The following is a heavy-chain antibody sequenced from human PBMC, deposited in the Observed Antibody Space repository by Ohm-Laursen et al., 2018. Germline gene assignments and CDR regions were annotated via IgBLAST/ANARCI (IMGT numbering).Heavy chain of an antibody. V-gene: IGHV3-9*01. CDR2: ISWNSGSI. D-gene: IGHD6-19*01. CDR3: AKDPSSYIAVAGN. Sequence: SLRLSCTASGFTFDDYAMHWVRQAPGKGLEWVSGISWNSGSIGYADSVKGRFTISRDNAKNSLYLQMNSLRAEDTALYYCAKDPSSYIAVAGNWGQGTLVTVSS. J-gene: IGHJ4*02. CDR1: GFTFDDYA.